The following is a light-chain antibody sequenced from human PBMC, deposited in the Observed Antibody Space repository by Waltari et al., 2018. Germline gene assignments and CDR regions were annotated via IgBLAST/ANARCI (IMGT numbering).Light chain of an antibody. Sequence: EIMLTQSPATLSLSPGERATLSWRASQSLSKYLIWYQQKPGQAPRLLIYETSRGATGIPDRFSGSGSGTDFSLTISRLEPEDFAVYYCQNHERLPATFGQGTKVEFK. CDR2: ETS. CDR3: QNHERLPAT. J-gene: IGKJ1*01. CDR1: QSLSKY. V-gene: IGKV3D-20*02.